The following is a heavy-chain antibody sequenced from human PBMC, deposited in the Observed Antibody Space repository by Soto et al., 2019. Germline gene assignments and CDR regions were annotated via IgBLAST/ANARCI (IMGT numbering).Heavy chain of an antibody. CDR1: GFTFSTYA. D-gene: IGHD3-3*01. V-gene: IGHV3-23*01. CDR3: AKDVTIFGVVIPYYFDY. CDR2: MTGSGGST. Sequence: VQLLESGGGLVQPGGSLRLSCAASGFTFSTYAMNWVRQAPGKGLEWVSAMTGSGGSTYYADSVKGRFTISRDNSKNTLYLQMNSLRAEDTAVYYCAKDVTIFGVVIPYYFDYWGQGTLVTVSS. J-gene: IGHJ4*02.